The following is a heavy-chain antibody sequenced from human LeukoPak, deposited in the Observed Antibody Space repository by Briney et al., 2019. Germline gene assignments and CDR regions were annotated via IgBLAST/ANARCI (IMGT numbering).Heavy chain of an antibody. Sequence: ASVKVSCKASGYTFTGYYMHWVRQAPGQGLEWMGWINPNSGGTNYAQKFQGGVTMTRDTSISTAYMELSRLRSDDTAVYYCAREDCSSTSCNDAFDIWGQGTMVTVSS. CDR1: GYTFTGYY. CDR3: AREDCSSTSCNDAFDI. D-gene: IGHD2-2*01. CDR2: INPNSGGT. J-gene: IGHJ3*02. V-gene: IGHV1-2*02.